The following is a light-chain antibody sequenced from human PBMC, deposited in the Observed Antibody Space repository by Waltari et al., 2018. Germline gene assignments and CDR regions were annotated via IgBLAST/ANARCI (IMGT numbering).Light chain of an antibody. CDR1: TGHSDFA. Sequence: QPVLTQSPSASASLGASVKLTCTLSTGHSDFAIAWHQQQPERGPRYLMKLNSDGSHAKGDEIPDRFSGSSSGAERYLTISSRQSEDEAAYYCQTWGSGIVTFGGGTQLTVL. CDR3: QTWGSGIVT. V-gene: IGLV4-69*01. CDR2: LNSDGSH. J-gene: IGLJ2*01.